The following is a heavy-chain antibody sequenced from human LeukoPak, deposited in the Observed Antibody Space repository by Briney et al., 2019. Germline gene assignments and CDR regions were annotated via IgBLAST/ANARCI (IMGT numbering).Heavy chain of an antibody. CDR3: ATQSPRPQYYFDY. D-gene: IGHD5-24*01. J-gene: IGHJ4*02. CDR1: GFTFSSYA. V-gene: IGHV3-23*01. Sequence: GGSLRLSCAASGFTFSSYAISWVRQAPGKGLEWVSSISGSGGSTYYADSVKGRFTISRDNSKNTLYLQMNSLRAEDTAVYYCATQSPRPQYYFDYWGQGTLVTVSS. CDR2: ISGSGGST.